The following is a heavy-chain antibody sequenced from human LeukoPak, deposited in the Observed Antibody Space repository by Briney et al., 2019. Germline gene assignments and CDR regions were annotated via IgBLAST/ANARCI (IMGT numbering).Heavy chain of an antibody. CDR3: ARVPAEEDAFDI. V-gene: IGHV1-18*01. J-gene: IGHJ3*02. CDR1: GYTFTSYG. D-gene: IGHD1-14*01. Sequence: ASVKVSCKASGYTFTSYGISWVRQAPGHGLEWMGGISAYNGNTNYAQKLQGRVTMTTDTSTSTAYMELRSLRSDDTAVYYCARVPAEEDAFDIWGQGTMVTVSS. CDR2: ISAYNGNT.